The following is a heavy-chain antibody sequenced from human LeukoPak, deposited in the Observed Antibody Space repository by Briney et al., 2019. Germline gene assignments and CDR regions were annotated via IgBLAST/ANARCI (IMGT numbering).Heavy chain of an antibody. Sequence: GESLKISCKSPGYSFTTYWIGWVRQMPGKGLEWMGIIYPGDSDTRYSPSFQGQVTISVDKSISTAYLQWSSLKASDTAMYYCARPKYYYDTTGTLDAFDIWGQGTMVTVSS. CDR3: ARPKYYYDTTGTLDAFDI. J-gene: IGHJ3*02. V-gene: IGHV5-51*01. CDR1: GYSFTTYW. D-gene: IGHD3-22*01. CDR2: IYPGDSDT.